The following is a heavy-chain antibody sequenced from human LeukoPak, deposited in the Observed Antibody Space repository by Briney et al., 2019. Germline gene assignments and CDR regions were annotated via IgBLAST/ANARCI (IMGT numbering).Heavy chain of an antibody. V-gene: IGHV3-9*03. CDR3: AKDMGEYQLLGAFDI. Sequence: SGGSLRLSCAASGFTFDDYAMHWVRQAPGKGLEWVSGISWNSGSIGYADSVKGRFTISRDNAKNSLYLQMNSLRAEDMALYYCAKDMGEYQLLGAFDIWGQGTMVTVSS. D-gene: IGHD2-2*01. J-gene: IGHJ3*02. CDR2: ISWNSGSI. CDR1: GFTFDDYA.